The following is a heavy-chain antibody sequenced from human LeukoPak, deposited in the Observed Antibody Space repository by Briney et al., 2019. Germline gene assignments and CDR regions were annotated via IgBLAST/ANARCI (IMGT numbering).Heavy chain of an antibody. D-gene: IGHD5-24*01. CDR2: IYFGGNT. CDR3: AREVEMATITPFDY. J-gene: IGHJ4*02. Sequence: ASETLSLTCTVSGGSVSNYYWSWIRQPPGKGLECIGYIYFGGNTNYNPSLKSRVTISVDTSKNQFSLKLTSVTAADTAVYYCAREVEMATITPFDYWGQGTLVTVSS. CDR1: GGSVSNYY. V-gene: IGHV4-59*02.